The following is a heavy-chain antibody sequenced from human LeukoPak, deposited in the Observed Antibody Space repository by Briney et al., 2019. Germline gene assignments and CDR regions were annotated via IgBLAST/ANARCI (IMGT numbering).Heavy chain of an antibody. D-gene: IGHD6-19*01. V-gene: IGHV4-34*01. CDR2: INHSGST. Sequence: SETLSLTCAVYGGSFSGYYWSWIRQPPGKGLEWIGEINHSGSTNYNPSLKSRVTISVDTSKNQFSLKLSSVTAADTAVYYCVKDRVRFSSGWVFDYWGQGTLVTVSS. CDR3: VKDRVRFSSGWVFDY. J-gene: IGHJ4*02. CDR1: GGSFSGYY.